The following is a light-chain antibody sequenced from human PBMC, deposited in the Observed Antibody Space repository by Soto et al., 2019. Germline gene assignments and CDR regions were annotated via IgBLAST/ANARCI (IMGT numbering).Light chain of an antibody. Sequence: QSVLTQPASVSGCPGQSITISCTGTSSDVGGYNYVSWYQQHPGKAPKLMIYEVSNRPSGVSNRFSGSKSGNTASLTISGLQAEDEADYYCNSYTSSSTPYVFGTGTKVTVL. V-gene: IGLV2-14*01. CDR3: NSYTSSSTPYV. CDR2: EVS. J-gene: IGLJ1*01. CDR1: SSDVGGYNY.